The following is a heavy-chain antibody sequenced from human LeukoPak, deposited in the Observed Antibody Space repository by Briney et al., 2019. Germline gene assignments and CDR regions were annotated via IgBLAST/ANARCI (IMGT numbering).Heavy chain of an antibody. Sequence: SETLSLTCSVSGGSISSSSSPYYWGWIRQPPGKGLEWIATIYYSGTTYYNPSLKSRVTISVDTSKNQFSLKLSSVTAADTAVYYCARLLGAATDPFDYWGQGTLVTLSS. J-gene: IGHJ4*02. V-gene: IGHV4-39*01. CDR3: ARLLGAATDPFDY. D-gene: IGHD2-15*01. CDR2: IYYSGTT. CDR1: GGSISSSSSPYY.